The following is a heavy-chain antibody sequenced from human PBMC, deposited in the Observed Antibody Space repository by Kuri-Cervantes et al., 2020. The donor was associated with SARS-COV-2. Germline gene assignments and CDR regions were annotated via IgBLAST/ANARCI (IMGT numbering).Heavy chain of an antibody. CDR2: ISAYNGNT. Sequence: ASVKVSCKASGYTFTSYGISWVRQAPGQGLEWMGWISAYNGNTNYAQKLQGRVTMTTDTSTSTAYMEMRSLRSDDTAVYYCARESTGFITIFGVVTRYGMDVWGQGTTVTVSS. CDR3: ARESTGFITIFGVVTRYGMDV. V-gene: IGHV1-18*04. CDR1: GYTFTSYG. D-gene: IGHD3-3*01. J-gene: IGHJ6*02.